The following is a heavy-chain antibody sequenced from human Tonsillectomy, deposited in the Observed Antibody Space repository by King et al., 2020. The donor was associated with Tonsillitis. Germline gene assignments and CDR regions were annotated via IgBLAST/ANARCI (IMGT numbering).Heavy chain of an antibody. CDR2: INPNSGGT. Sequence: QLVQSGAEVEKPGASVKVSCKPSGYTFTDYYIHWVRQAPGQGLEWMGWINPNSGGTNSAQKFQGRVTLTRDTSISTAYMELSRLRSDDTAVYYCAREGVAATAVNWFDPWGQGTLVTVSS. D-gene: IGHD6-13*01. CDR1: GYTFTDYY. CDR3: AREGVAATAVNWFDP. V-gene: IGHV1-2*02. J-gene: IGHJ5*02.